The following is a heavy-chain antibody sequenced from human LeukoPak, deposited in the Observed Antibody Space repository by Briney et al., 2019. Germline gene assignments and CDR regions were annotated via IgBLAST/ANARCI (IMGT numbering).Heavy chain of an antibody. V-gene: IGHV3-48*01. J-gene: IGHJ1*01. CDR1: GFTFSSYS. D-gene: IGHD3-22*01. Sequence: AGGSLRLSCAASGFTFSSYSMNWVRQAPGKGLEWVSYISSSSTIYYADSVKGRFTISRDNAKNSLYLQMNSLRAEDTAVYYCARVGNYYDSSGYYYSLRSKQHWGQGTLVTVSS. CDR2: ISSSSTI. CDR3: ARVGNYYDSSGYYYSLRSKQH.